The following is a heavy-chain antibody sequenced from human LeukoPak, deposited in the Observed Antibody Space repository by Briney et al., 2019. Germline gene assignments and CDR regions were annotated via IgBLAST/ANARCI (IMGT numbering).Heavy chain of an antibody. D-gene: IGHD4-23*01. CDR3: ARDQEFYGGNSAPYYYYYYGMDV. CDR1: GFTFSSYA. CDR2: ISYDGSNK. V-gene: IGHV3-30*04. Sequence: GGSLRLSCAASGFTFSSYAMHWVRQAPGKGLEWVAVISYDGSNKYYADSVKGRFTISRDNSKNTPYLQMNSLRAEDTAVYYCARDQEFYGGNSAPYYYYYYGMDVWGQGTTVTVSS. J-gene: IGHJ6*02.